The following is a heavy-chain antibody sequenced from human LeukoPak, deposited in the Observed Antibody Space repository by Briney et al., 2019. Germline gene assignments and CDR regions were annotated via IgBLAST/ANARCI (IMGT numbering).Heavy chain of an antibody. CDR1: GFTVSSKY. J-gene: IGHJ4*02. Sequence: KAGGSLRLSCAASGFTVSSKYMTWVRQAPGKGLEWVSSISSGSSSIYYADSVKGRFTISRDNAKNSLYLQMSSLRADDTAVYYCARATSGWAGDYWGQGTLVTVSS. V-gene: IGHV3-21*01. CDR3: ARATSGWAGDY. D-gene: IGHD6-19*01. CDR2: ISSGSSSI.